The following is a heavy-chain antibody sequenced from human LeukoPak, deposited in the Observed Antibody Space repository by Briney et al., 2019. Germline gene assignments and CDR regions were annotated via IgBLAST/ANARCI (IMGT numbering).Heavy chain of an antibody. CDR3: ARGLAAAGRRGVDY. J-gene: IGHJ4*02. CDR1: GFTVSSNY. CDR2: IYSGGST. V-gene: IGHV3-53*05. Sequence: AGGSLRLSCAASGFTVSSNYMSWVRQAPGKGLEWVSVIYSGGSTYYADSVKGRFTISRDNSKNTLYLQMNSLRAEDTAVYYCARGLAAAGRRGVDYWGQGTLVTVSS. D-gene: IGHD6-13*01.